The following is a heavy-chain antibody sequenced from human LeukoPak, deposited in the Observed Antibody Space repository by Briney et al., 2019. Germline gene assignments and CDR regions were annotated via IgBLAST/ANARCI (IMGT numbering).Heavy chain of an antibody. CDR1: GYTFTGYY. J-gene: IGHJ4*02. CDR3: ARATLGGFDY. Sequence: GASVTVSCKASGYTFTGYYMHWVRQAPGQGLEWMGIINPSGGSTTYTQKFQGRVNMSRDTSSSTVCMELGSLRSEDTAIYFCARATLGGFDYWGQGTLVTASS. D-gene: IGHD3-16*01. V-gene: IGHV1-46*01. CDR2: INPSGGST.